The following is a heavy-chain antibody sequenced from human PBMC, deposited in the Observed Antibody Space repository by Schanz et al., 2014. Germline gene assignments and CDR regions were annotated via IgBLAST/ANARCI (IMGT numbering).Heavy chain of an antibody. V-gene: IGHV3-20*04. CDR3: AQTRGSFMVPIDN. D-gene: IGHD3-3*02. CDR2: INWNGGST. CDR1: GFGFDDYA. J-gene: IGHJ4*02. Sequence: EVQLVESGGGVVRPGGSLRLSCAASGFGFDDYAMSWVRQAPGKGLEWVSGINWNGGSTGYADSVKGRFTISRDNARNSLYLQLNSLRVEDSGVYFCAQTRGSFMVPIDNWGQGVRVTVSS.